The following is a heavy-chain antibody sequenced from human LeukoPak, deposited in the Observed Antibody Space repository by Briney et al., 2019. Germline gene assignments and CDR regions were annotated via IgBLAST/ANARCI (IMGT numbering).Heavy chain of an antibody. V-gene: IGHV3-7*01. D-gene: IGHD3-3*01. Sequence: GGSLRLSCAASGFTFSSYWMSWVRQAPGKGLEWVANIKQDGSEKYYVDSVKGRFTISRDNAKNSLYLQMNSLRAEDTAVYYCARASLDYDFWSDHLSDFDYWGQGTLVTVSS. CDR2: IKQDGSEK. CDR1: GFTFSSYW. CDR3: ARASLDYDFWSDHLSDFDY. J-gene: IGHJ4*02.